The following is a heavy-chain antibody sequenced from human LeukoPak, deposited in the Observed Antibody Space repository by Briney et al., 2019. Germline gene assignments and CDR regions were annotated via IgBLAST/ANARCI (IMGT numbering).Heavy chain of an antibody. D-gene: IGHD3-3*01. Sequence: VAPVKVTCKASGYTLTGYYMQWVRQAPGQELDWMGWINPNCGGTNYAQKFQGRVTMTRDTSISTACMELSRLVSDDTAVYYCARDGASGYLADYWGKGTLVTVSS. CDR2: INPNCGGT. CDR3: ARDGASGYLADY. J-gene: IGHJ4*02. V-gene: IGHV1-2*02. CDR1: GYTLTGYY.